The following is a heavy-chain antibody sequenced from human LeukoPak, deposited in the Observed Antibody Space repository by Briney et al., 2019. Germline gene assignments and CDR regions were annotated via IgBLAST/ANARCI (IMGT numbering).Heavy chain of an antibody. D-gene: IGHD1-26*01. V-gene: IGHV4-61*02. J-gene: IGHJ4*02. Sequence: SETLSLTCTVSGGSINSGAYYWSWIRQPAGKGLEWIGRMYTSGSTNYNPSLKSRVTISVDTSKNQFSLKLSSVTAADTAVYYCAGGVYSGSYYEPFDYWGQGTLVTVSS. CDR2: MYTSGST. CDR1: GGSINSGAYY. CDR3: AGGVYSGSYYEPFDY.